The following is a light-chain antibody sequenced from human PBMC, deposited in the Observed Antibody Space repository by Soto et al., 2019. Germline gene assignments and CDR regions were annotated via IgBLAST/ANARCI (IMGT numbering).Light chain of an antibody. V-gene: IGLV1-47*02. Sequence: QSVLTQPPSASGTPGQRVTISCSGSSSNIGSNYVYWYQQLPGTAPKLIIFSNNQRPSGVPDRFSGSKAGTSASLAISGLRSEDEADYYCAAWDDSLSGHVVFGGGTQLTVL. CDR3: AAWDDSLSGHVV. CDR2: SNN. CDR1: SSNIGSNY. J-gene: IGLJ2*01.